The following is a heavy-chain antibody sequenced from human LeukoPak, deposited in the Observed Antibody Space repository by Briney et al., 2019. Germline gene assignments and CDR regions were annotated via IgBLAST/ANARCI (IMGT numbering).Heavy chain of an antibody. CDR2: IYYSGST. CDR3: ARDGRFPPEVLPRYFDY. J-gene: IGHJ4*02. V-gene: IGHV4-39*07. D-gene: IGHD1-26*01. CDR1: GGSISSSSYY. Sequence: PSETLSLTCTVSGGSISSSSYYWGWIRQPPGKGLEWIGSIYYSGSTYYNPSLKSRVTISVETSKNQFSLKLSSVTAADTAVYYCARDGRFPPEVLPRYFDYWGQGTLVTVSS.